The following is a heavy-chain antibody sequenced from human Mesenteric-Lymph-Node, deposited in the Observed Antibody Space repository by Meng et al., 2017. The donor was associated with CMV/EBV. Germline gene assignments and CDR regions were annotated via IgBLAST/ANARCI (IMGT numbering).Heavy chain of an antibody. V-gene: IGHV4-34*01. CDR3: ARAGYCSSTSCYRFDY. CDR1: RGSFCGYY. CDR2: INHSGST. D-gene: IGHD2-2*02. J-gene: IGHJ4*02. Sequence: YRGSFCGYYWSWLRQPPGKGLEWIGEINHSGSTNYNPSLKSRVTISVDTSKNQFSLKLSSVTAADTAVYYCARAGYCSSTSCYRFDYWGQGTLVTVSS.